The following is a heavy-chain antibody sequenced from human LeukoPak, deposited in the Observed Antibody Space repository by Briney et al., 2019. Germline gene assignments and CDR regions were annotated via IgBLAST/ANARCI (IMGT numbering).Heavy chain of an antibody. V-gene: IGHV1-69*04. D-gene: IGHD1-7*01. CDR1: GGTFSSYA. J-gene: IGHJ4*02. Sequence: GASVKVSCKASGGTFSSYAISWVRQAPGQGLEWMGRIIPILGIANYAQKFQGRVTITADKSTSTAYMELSSLRSDDTAVYYCARGRATGTTGPRFDYWGQGTLVTVSS. CDR2: IIPILGIA. CDR3: ARGRATGTTGPRFDY.